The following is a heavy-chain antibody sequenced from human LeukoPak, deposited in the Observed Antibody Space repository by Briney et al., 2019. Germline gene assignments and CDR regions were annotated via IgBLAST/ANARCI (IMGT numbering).Heavy chain of an antibody. V-gene: IGHV1-46*01. J-gene: IGHJ5*02. D-gene: IGHD1-1*01. CDR3: ARDGLQTRYSWNDEGRKNWFDP. CDR1: GFSFSGYY. Sequence: GASVKVSCKASGFSFSGYYMQWVRQAPGQGLEWVGIINPNDGSTKYAQRFQGRVTMTGDTSTSTVYMEVSSLRSEDTAVYYCARDGLQTRYSWNDEGRKNWFDPWGQGTLVTVSS. CDR2: INPNDGST.